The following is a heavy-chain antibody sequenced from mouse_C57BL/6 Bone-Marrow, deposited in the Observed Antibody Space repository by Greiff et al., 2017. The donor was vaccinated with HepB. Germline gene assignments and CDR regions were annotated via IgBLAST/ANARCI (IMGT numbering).Heavy chain of an antibody. CDR3: ARSHSNYGRMDY. V-gene: IGHV1-82*01. J-gene: IGHJ4*01. Sequence: QVQLQQSGPELVKPGASVKISCKASGYALSSSWMNWVKQRPGKGLEWIGRIYPGDGDTNYNGKFKGKATLTADKSSSTAYMQLSSLTSEDSAVYFCARSHSNYGRMDYWGQGTSVTVSS. D-gene: IGHD2-5*01. CDR1: GYALSSSW. CDR2: IYPGDGDT.